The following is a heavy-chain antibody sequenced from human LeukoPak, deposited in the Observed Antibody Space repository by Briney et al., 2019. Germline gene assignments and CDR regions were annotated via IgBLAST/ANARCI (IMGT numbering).Heavy chain of an antibody. V-gene: IGHV4-39*01. CDR2: LFHSGTT. CDR3: ARQGYGRSSLFDH. Sequence: SETLSLTCTVSGDSVSTNLYYWGWIRQPPGKGLEWIGNLFHSGTTYYNPSLKSRVSISVDTSKNQFSLKLNSVTAADTAVYYCARQGYGRSSLFDHWGQGTLVTVSS. CDR1: GDSVSTNLYY. J-gene: IGHJ4*02. D-gene: IGHD6-6*01.